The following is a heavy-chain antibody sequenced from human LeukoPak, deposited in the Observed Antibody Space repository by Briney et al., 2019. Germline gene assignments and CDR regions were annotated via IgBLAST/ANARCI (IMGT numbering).Heavy chain of an antibody. V-gene: IGHV4-34*01. J-gene: IGHJ4*02. CDR2: INHSGST. CDR3: ARGRSGSYRYFDY. CDR1: GGSFSGYY. D-gene: IGHD1-26*01. Sequence: SETLSLTCAVYGGSFSGYYWSWIRQPPGKGLEWIGEINHSGSTNYNPSLKSRVTISVDTSKNQFSLKLSSVTAADTVVYYCARGRSGSYRYFDYWGQGTLVTVSS.